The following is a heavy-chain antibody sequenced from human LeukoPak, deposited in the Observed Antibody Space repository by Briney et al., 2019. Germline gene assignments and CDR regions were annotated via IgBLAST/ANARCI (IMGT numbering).Heavy chain of an antibody. CDR1: GGSISSSSYY. CDR3: ALRDHGDSHYFDY. CDR2: IYYGGSA. V-gene: IGHV4-39*07. D-gene: IGHD2-21*02. J-gene: IGHJ4*02. Sequence: SETLSLTCTVSGGSISSSSYYWGWIRQPPRKGLEWIGSIYYGGSAYYNPSLRSRVTISVDTSKNQFSLKLTSVTAADTAVYYCALRDHGDSHYFDYWGQGTLVTVSS.